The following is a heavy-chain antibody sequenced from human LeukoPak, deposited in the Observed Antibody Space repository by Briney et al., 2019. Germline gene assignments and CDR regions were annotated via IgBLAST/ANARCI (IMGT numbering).Heavy chain of an antibody. CDR1: GGSISSGGYS. CDR2: IYQSGSS. J-gene: IGHJ5*01. CDR3: ARVASSWYWFDS. Sequence: SETLSLTCAVSGGSISSGGYSWSWIRQPPGKGLEWIGYIYQSGSSYYNPSLKSRVTISVDRSKNQFSLKLSSVTAADTAVYYCARVASSWYWFDSWGQGTLVTVSS. D-gene: IGHD6-13*01. V-gene: IGHV4-30-2*01.